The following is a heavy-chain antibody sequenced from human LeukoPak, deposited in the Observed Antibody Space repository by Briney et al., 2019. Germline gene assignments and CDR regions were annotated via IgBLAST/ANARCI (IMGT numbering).Heavy chain of an antibody. CDR1: GFIFNNFG. V-gene: IGHV3-23*01. J-gene: IGHJ5*02. D-gene: IGHD3-22*01. Sequence: GGSLRLSCTASGFIFNNFGLMWVRQAAGKGLEWVSAISNDGGGTTYADFVKGRFTISRENSKNTLFLQMNSLRAEDTALYYCAKGSSGYFADLWGQGTLVTVSS. CDR3: AKGSSGYFADL. CDR2: ISNDGGGT.